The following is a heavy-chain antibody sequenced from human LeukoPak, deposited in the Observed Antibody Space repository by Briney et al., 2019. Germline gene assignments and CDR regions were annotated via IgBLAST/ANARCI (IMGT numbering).Heavy chain of an antibody. J-gene: IGHJ3*02. D-gene: IGHD2-2*01. Sequence: ASVKVSCKASGYSFTRYYMHWVRQAPGQGLEWMGIINPNGGSTTYAQKFQGRVTMTRDMSTSTVYMELSSLRSEDTAVYSCAREVHLLTADAFDIWGQGTTVTVSS. CDR3: AREVHLLTADAFDI. V-gene: IGHV1-46*01. CDR1: GYSFTRYY. CDR2: INPNGGST.